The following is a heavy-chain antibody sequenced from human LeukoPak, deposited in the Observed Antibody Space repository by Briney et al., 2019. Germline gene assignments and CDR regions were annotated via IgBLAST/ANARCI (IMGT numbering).Heavy chain of an antibody. CDR1: GYSISSGYH. CDR3: ARHAFPSDSSGYYPDY. CDR2: MYHSGTT. V-gene: IGHV4-38-2*01. Sequence: SETLSLTCAVSGYSISSGYHWGWIRQAPGKGLEWIGNMYHSGTTYYNPSLKSRVTISVDRSKNQFSLKVTSVTAADTAVYYCARHAFPSDSSGYYPDYWGQGILVTVSS. D-gene: IGHD3-22*01. J-gene: IGHJ4*02.